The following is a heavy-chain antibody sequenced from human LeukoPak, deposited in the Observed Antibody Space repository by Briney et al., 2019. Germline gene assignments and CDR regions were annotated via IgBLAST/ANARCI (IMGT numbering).Heavy chain of an antibody. Sequence: GGSLRLSCAASGFTFSSYAMHWVRQAPGKGLEWVAVISYDGSNKYYADSVKGRFTISRDNSKNTLYLQMNSLRAEDTAVYYCARDQGYCSGGSCYSAYYYGMDVWGQGTTATVSS. V-gene: IGHV3-30-3*01. CDR1: GFTFSSYA. D-gene: IGHD2-15*01. CDR3: ARDQGYCSGGSCYSAYYYGMDV. CDR2: ISYDGSNK. J-gene: IGHJ6*02.